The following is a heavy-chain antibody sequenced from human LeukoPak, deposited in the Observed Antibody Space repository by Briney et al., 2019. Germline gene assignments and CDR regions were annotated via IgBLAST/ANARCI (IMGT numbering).Heavy chain of an antibody. CDR3: ARLYNWFDP. Sequence: SETLSLTCSVSGGSISSYYWSWIRQPPGKGLEWIGYIYYSGNTNYNPSLKSRVTISVDTSKSQFSLKLSSVTAADTAVYYCARLYNWFDPWCQGTLVTVSS. V-gene: IGHV4-59*08. D-gene: IGHD2-8*01. CDR1: GGSISSYY. J-gene: IGHJ5*02. CDR2: IYYSGNT.